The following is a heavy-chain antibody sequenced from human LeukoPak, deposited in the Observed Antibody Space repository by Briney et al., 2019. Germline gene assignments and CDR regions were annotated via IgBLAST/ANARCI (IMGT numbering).Heavy chain of an antibody. Sequence: PGGSLRLSCAASGFSLRNYGMNWVRQAPGKGLEWVSYISSASGTTIYADSVKGRFTISRDNAKKSLFLQMNSLTVEDTAMYYCARADEEAAMGLIDYWGQGTLVTVSS. D-gene: IGHD5-18*01. J-gene: IGHJ4*02. CDR3: ARADEEAAMGLIDY. CDR1: GFSLRNYG. V-gene: IGHV3-48*01. CDR2: ISSASGTT.